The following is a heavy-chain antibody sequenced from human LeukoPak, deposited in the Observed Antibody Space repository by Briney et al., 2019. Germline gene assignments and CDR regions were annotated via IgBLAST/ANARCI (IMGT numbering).Heavy chain of an antibody. CDR3: ARDPGIVGATVFDY. Sequence: PSETLSLTCTVSGVSMTSVSYYWHWIRQPAGKGLEWIGRIYTGGSTYYNPSLKSRVTISLDTSKNQFSLELTSVTAADTAVYYCARDPGIVGATVFDYWGQGTLVTVSS. V-gene: IGHV4-61*02. CDR1: GVSMTSVSYY. CDR2: IYTGGST. J-gene: IGHJ4*02. D-gene: IGHD1-26*01.